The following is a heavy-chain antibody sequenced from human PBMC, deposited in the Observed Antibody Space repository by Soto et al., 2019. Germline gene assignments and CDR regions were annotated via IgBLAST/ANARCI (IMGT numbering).Heavy chain of an antibody. J-gene: IGHJ6*02. CDR3: ARTDGDLDV. V-gene: IGHV1-8*01. Sequence: QVQLVQSGAEVKKPGASVKVSCKASGYTFSSYDINWVRQATGQGLEWMGWMNPKSGHTGSAQKFQGRVTMTRDTSISTAYMELSSLRSEDTAIYYCARTDGDLDVWGQGTTVRLL. D-gene: IGHD4-17*01. CDR2: MNPKSGHT. CDR1: GYTFSSYD.